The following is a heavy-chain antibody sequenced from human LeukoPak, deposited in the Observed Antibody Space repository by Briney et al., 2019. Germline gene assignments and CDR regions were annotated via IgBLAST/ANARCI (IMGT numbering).Heavy chain of an antibody. Sequence: ASVKVSCKASGYTFTSYGISWVRQAPGQGLEWMGWISAYNGNANYAQKLQGRVTMTTDTSTSTAYMELRSLRSDDTAVYYCAREHPAGDTPDYWGQGTLVTVSS. CDR3: AREHPAGDTPDY. V-gene: IGHV1-18*01. J-gene: IGHJ4*02. D-gene: IGHD6-13*01. CDR1: GYTFTSYG. CDR2: ISAYNGNA.